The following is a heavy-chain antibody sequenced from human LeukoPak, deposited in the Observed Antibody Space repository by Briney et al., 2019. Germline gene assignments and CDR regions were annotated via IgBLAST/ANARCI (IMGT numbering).Heavy chain of an antibody. J-gene: IGHJ6*02. CDR1: GYTFTSYG. V-gene: IGHV1-18*01. D-gene: IGHD2-15*01. CDR3: AREVRYCSGGSCYPYYYYYYGTDV. Sequence: ASVKVSCKASGYTFTSYGISWVRQAPGQGLEWMGWISAYNGNTNYAQKLQGRVTMTTDTSTSTAYMELRSLRSDDTAVYYCAREVRYCSGGSCYPYYYYYYGTDVWGQGTTVTVSS. CDR2: ISAYNGNT.